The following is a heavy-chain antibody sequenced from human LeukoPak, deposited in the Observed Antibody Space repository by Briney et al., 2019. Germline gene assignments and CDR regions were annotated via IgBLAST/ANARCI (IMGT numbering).Heavy chain of an antibody. J-gene: IGHJ4*02. D-gene: IGHD6-13*01. Sequence: GSSVKGSCKGSGGTFSSYTISWVRQGPGQGLEWVGMIIPILGIANYAQKFQGRVTITADKSTSTAYMELSSLRSEDTAVYYCARDSSSPLDYWGQGTLVTVSS. CDR3: ARDSSSPLDY. CDR1: GGTFSSYT. CDR2: IIPILGIA. V-gene: IGHV1-69*04.